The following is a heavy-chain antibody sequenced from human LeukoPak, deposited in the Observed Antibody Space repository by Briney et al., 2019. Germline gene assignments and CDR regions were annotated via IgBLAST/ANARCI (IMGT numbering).Heavy chain of an antibody. J-gene: IGHJ4*02. D-gene: IGHD2-2*01. CDR3: AREWGGYCSSTSCPTDY. CDR2: IKQDGSEK. V-gene: IGHV3-7*01. Sequence: PGGSLRLSCAASGFTFSSYWMSWVRQAPGKGLEWVANIKQDGSEKYYVDSVKGRVTISRDNAKNSLYLQMNSLRAEDTAVYYCAREWGGYCSSTSCPTDYWGQGTLDPVSS. CDR1: GFTFSSYW.